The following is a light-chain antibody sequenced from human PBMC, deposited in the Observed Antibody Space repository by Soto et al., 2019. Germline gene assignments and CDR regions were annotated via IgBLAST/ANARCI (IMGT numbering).Light chain of an antibody. CDR2: AVT. CDR1: SSDVGGYNY. J-gene: IGLJ1*01. Sequence: SVLTQPASVSGSPGQSITISCTGTSSDVGGYNYVSWYQQHPGKAPKLMIYAVTDRPSGVSSRFSGSKSSNTASLTISGLQAEDEADYYCSSYTSSSTLFGTGTKVTVL. V-gene: IGLV2-14*01. CDR3: SSYTSSSTL.